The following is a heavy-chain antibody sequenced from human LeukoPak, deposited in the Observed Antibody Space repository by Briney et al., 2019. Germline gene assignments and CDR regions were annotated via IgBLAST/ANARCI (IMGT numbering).Heavy chain of an antibody. J-gene: IGHJ4*02. CDR3: AREKGDTVDY. CDR2: IYYSGST. V-gene: IGHV4-59*01. D-gene: IGHD3-16*01. Sequence: PSETLSLTCTVSGVSISSYYWSWIRQPPGKGLEWIGYIYYSGSTNYNPSLKSRVTISVDTSKNQFSLKLSSVTAADTAVYYCAREKGDTVDYWGQGTLVTVSS. CDR1: GVSISSYY.